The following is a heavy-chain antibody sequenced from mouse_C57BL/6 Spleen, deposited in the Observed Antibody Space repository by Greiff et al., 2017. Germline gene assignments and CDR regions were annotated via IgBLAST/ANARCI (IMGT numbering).Heavy chain of an antibody. Sequence: VKLMESGPGLVQPSQSLSITCTVSGFSLTSYGVHWVRQSPGKGLEWLGVIWSGGSTDYNAAFISRLIISKDNSKSQVFFKMNSLQADDTAIYYCARPYGSSLYAMDYWGQGTSVTVSS. V-gene: IGHV2-2*01. D-gene: IGHD1-1*01. CDR3: ARPYGSSLYAMDY. CDR1: GFSLTSYG. CDR2: IWSGGST. J-gene: IGHJ4*01.